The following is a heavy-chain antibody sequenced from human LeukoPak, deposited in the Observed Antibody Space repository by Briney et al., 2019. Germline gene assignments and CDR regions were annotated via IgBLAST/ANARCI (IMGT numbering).Heavy chain of an antibody. Sequence: SGTLSLTCAVSGGSISSSNWWSWARQPPGKGLEWIGETYHSGSTNYNPSLKSRVTISVDKSKNQFSLKLSSVTAADTAVYYCARATVDYYYGSGSYSIDYWGQGTLVTVSS. CDR2: TYHSGST. J-gene: IGHJ4*02. CDR1: GGSISSSNW. CDR3: ARATVDYYYGSGSYSIDY. D-gene: IGHD3-10*01. V-gene: IGHV4-4*02.